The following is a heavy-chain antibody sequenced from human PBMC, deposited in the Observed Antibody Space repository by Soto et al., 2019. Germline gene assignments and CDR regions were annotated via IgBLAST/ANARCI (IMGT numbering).Heavy chain of an antibody. V-gene: IGHV1-3*01. CDR2: INAGDGNT. Sequence: GASVKVSCKASGYTFTSYAMHWVRHAPGQRLEWMGWINAGDGNTKYSQKFQGRVTITRDTSASTAYMELSSLRSEDTAVYYCARDRKAGPDVAFDMWGKGKMAT. CDR3: ARDRKAGPDVAFDM. CDR1: GYTFTSYA. J-gene: IGHJ3*02.